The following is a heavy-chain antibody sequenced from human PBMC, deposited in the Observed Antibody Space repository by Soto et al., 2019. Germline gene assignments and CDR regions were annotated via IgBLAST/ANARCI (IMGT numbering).Heavy chain of an antibody. Sequence: QVQLVQSGAEVKKPGSAVKVSCKDSGGTFSTYRMFWVRQAPGQGFEWMGRIIPMLGIANYEQKFQGRVTIPADKSTGTAYMDLSSLRSEDTALYYCTIGSWSGEVFDIWGQGTMVTVSS. CDR1: GGTFSTYR. D-gene: IGHD2-21*01. V-gene: IGHV1-69*02. CDR2: IIPMLGIA. J-gene: IGHJ3*02. CDR3: TIGSWSGEVFDI.